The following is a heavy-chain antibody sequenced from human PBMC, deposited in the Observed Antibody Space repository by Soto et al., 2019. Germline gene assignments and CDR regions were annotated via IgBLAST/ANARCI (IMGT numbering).Heavy chain of an antibody. Sequence: GGSLRLSCAASGFTFSSYSMNWVRQAPGKGLEWVSYISSSSSTIYYADSVKGRFTISRDNAKNSLYLQMNGLRAEDTAVYYCARDHYYDSSGYFWGQGT. CDR2: ISSSSSTI. CDR3: ARDHYYDSSGYF. D-gene: IGHD3-22*01. J-gene: IGHJ4*02. CDR1: GFTFSSYS. V-gene: IGHV3-48*01.